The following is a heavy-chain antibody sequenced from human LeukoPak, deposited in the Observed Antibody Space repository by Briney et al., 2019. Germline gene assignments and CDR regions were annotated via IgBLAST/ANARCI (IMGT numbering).Heavy chain of an antibody. D-gene: IGHD6-13*01. V-gene: IGHV4-38-2*01. J-gene: IGHJ4*02. CDR2: IYYSGST. CDR1: GFTFSDSY. Sequence: PGGSLRLSCVASGFTFSDSYMTWIRQAPWKGLEWVGSIYYSGSTYYNPSLKSRVTISVDTSKNQFSLKLSSVTAADTAVYYCARWRGVAAANWGQGTLVTVSS. CDR3: ARWRGVAAAN.